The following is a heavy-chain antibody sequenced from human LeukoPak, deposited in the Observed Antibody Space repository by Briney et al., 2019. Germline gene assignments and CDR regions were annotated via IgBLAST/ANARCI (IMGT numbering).Heavy chain of an antibody. Sequence: GGSLRLSCAASGFTFSRYGMHWVRQAPGKGLEWVSFTRFDGKNKYYADSVKGRFTISKDNSKNTLYLQMNSLRAEDTAVYYCAKAGYASGSHDYWGQGTLVTVSS. CDR2: TRFDGKNK. D-gene: IGHD3-10*01. J-gene: IGHJ4*02. CDR1: GFTFSRYG. CDR3: AKAGYASGSHDY. V-gene: IGHV3-30*02.